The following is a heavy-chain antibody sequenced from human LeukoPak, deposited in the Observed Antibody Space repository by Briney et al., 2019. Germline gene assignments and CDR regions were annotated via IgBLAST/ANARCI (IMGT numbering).Heavy chain of an antibody. D-gene: IGHD1-26*01. CDR2: LTTDGGST. CDR1: GFAFSSYD. J-gene: IGHJ4*01. V-gene: IGHV3-23*01. CDR3: AKSLVRWAFDY. Sequence: GGSLRLSCAASGFAFSSYDMSWVRQAPGKGLEWVSSLTTDGGSTEHADSVKGRFTISRDNSKNTLYLQMNSLRAEDTALYFCAKSLVRWAFDYWGRGALVSVSS.